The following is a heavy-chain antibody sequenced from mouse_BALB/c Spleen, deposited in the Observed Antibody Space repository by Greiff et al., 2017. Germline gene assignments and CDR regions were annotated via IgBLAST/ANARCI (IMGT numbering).Heavy chain of an antibody. Sequence: VQLKESGPGLVKPSQSLSLTCTVTGYSITSDYAWNWIRQFPGNKLEWMGYISYSGSTSYNPSLKSRISITRDTSKNQFFLQLNSVTTEDTATYYCARGDGYYPYYAMDYWGQGTSVTVSS. D-gene: IGHD2-3*01. V-gene: IGHV3-2*02. CDR2: ISYSGST. CDR1: GYSITSDYA. J-gene: IGHJ4*01. CDR3: ARGDGYYPYYAMDY.